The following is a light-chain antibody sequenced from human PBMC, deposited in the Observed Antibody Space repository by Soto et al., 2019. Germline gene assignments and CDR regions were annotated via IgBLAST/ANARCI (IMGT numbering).Light chain of an antibody. V-gene: IGKV3-11*01. Sequence: ETVLTQSPVTLSLSPGERATLSCRASQSVNTFLAWYQQKPGQAPRLLIYDASKRAPGIPVRFSGTGSGADFTLTISSLEPEDFAVYYCQQFGVSPTFGGGTKVEIK. CDR1: QSVNTF. CDR2: DAS. CDR3: QQFGVSPT. J-gene: IGKJ4*01.